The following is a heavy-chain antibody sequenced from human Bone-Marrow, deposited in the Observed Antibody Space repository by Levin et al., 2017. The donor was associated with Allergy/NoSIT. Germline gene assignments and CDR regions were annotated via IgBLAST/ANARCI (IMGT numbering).Heavy chain of an antibody. J-gene: IGHJ6*02. V-gene: IGHV1-69*13. CDR3: ARGYCISTSCPKDNGMDV. D-gene: IGHD2-2*01. Sequence: SVKVSCKASGGTFSSYAISWVRQAPGQGLEWMGGIIPIFGTANYAQKFQGRVTITADESTSTAYMELSSLRSEDTAVYYCARGYCISTSCPKDNGMDVWGQGTTVTVSS. CDR1: GGTFSSYA. CDR2: IIPIFGTA.